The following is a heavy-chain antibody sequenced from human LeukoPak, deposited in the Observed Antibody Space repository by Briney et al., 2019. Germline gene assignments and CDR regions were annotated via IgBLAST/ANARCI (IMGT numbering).Heavy chain of an antibody. V-gene: IGHV1-69*13. CDR1: GGTFSSYA. J-gene: IGHJ4*02. CDR2: IIPIFDTA. D-gene: IGHD3-3*01. Sequence: SVKVSCKASGGTFSSYAISWVRQAPGQGLEWMGGIIPIFDTANYARKFQGRVTITADESSSTAYMELSNLRSEDTAVYYCARVRGTGFDYWGQGTLVTVSS. CDR3: ARVRGTGFDY.